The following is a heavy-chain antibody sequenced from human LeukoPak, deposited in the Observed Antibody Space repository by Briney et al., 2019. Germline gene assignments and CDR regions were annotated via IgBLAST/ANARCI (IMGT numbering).Heavy chain of an antibody. CDR3: AKAHSSGGGY. D-gene: IGHD6-19*01. CDR2: ISYDGSNK. CDR1: GFTVSSNY. V-gene: IGHV3-30*18. Sequence: GGSLRLSCAASGFTVSSNYMSWVRQAPGKGLEWVAVISYDGSNKYYADSVKGRFTISRDNSKNTLYLQMNSLRAEDTAVYYCAKAHSSGGGYWGQGTLVTVSS. J-gene: IGHJ4*02.